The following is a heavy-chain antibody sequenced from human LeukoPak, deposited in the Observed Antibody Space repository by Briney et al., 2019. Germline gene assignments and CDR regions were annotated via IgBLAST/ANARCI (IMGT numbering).Heavy chain of an antibody. CDR3: ARGAVAGKMSWFDP. CDR1: GASISSYY. V-gene: IGHV4-59*01. Sequence: MPSETLSLTCTVSGASISSYYWIWIRQPQGKGLEWIGHIYYDGSTNYNPSLKSRVTISVDTSKNQFSLNLSSVTAAGTAVYYCARGAVAGKMSWFDPWGQGTLVTVSS. D-gene: IGHD6-19*01. CDR2: IYYDGST. J-gene: IGHJ5*02.